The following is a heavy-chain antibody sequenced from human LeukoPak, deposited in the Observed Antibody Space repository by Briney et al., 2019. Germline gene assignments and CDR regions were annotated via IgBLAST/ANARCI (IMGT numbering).Heavy chain of an antibody. CDR2: ISYDGSNK. Sequence: GGSLRLSCAASGFTFSSYGTHWLRQAPGKGLEWVAVISYDGSNKYYANSVKGRFTISRDNSKNTLYLQMNSLRAEDTAVYYCAKGDPDQWLVWGAFDISGQGTMVTVSS. D-gene: IGHD6-19*01. J-gene: IGHJ3*02. V-gene: IGHV3-30*18. CDR3: AKGDPDQWLVWGAFDI. CDR1: GFTFSSYG.